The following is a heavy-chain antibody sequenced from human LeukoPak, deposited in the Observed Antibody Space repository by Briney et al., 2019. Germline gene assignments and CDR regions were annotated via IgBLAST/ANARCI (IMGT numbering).Heavy chain of an antibody. CDR2: INQHGRET. V-gene: IGHV3-7*05. D-gene: IGHD3-3*02. CDR1: EFTLSSYW. Sequence: GGSLRLSCAASEFTLSSYWVTWVRQAPGKAVEWVANINQHGRETYYVASVKGRFTISRDNAKNVLYLQMHSLRAEDTAVYYCARGGYFSTYWGQGTLVTVSS. J-gene: IGHJ4*02. CDR3: ARGGYFSTY.